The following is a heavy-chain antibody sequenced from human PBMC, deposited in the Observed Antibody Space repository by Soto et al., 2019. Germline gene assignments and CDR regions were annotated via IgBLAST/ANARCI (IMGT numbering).Heavy chain of an antibody. J-gene: IGHJ4*02. V-gene: IGHV1-69*13. CDR2: IIPVFGTT. D-gene: IGHD3-16*01. Sequence: SVKVSCKDSGGLFSSFTISWVRQAPGQGLEWLGGIIPVFGTTNYAEKFQDRVTITADESTNTAYMELTSLTSGDTAMYYCARGGGPYVWFNEFWGQGTLVTVSS. CDR3: ARGGGPYVWFNEF. CDR1: GGLFSSFT.